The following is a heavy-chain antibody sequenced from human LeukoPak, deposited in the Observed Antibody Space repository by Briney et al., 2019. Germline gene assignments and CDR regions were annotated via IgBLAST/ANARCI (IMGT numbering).Heavy chain of an antibody. CDR1: GFTFSSYE. V-gene: IGHV3-48*03. CDR2: IDNSGSTK. J-gene: IGHJ3*02. CDR3: ARASSKQLAGYLPDGFDI. D-gene: IGHD3-9*01. Sequence: GGSLRLSCAASGFTFSSYEMNWVRQAPGKGLEWVSYIDNSGSTKYYTDSVRGRFTISRDNAKNSLSLQMNSLRADDAAVYYCARASSKQLAGYLPDGFDIWGQGTMVTVSS.